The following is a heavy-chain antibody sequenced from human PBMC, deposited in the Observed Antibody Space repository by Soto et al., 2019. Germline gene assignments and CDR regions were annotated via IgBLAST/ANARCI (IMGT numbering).Heavy chain of an antibody. CDR3: ARDWAITIFGVTYMDV. V-gene: IGHV3-23*01. Sequence: GGSLRLSCAASGFTFSNYAMSWVRQAPGKGLEWVSGISSSGGSTYYADSVKGRFTISRDNAKNSLYLQMNSLRAEDTAVYYCARDWAITIFGVTYMDVWGKGTTVTVSS. J-gene: IGHJ6*03. D-gene: IGHD3-3*01. CDR1: GFTFSNYA. CDR2: ISSSGGST.